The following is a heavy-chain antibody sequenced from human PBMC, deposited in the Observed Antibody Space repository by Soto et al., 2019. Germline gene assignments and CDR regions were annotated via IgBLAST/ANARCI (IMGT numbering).Heavy chain of an antibody. D-gene: IGHD2-21*01. V-gene: IGHV1-3*01. CDR1: GYTFTSYA. CDR3: ARGLRGGEAVSFAP. J-gene: IGHJ5*02. Sequence: QVQLVQSGAEVKKPGASVKVSCKASGYTFTSYAMHWVRQAPGQRLGWMGWINAGNGNTKYSQKFQGRVTITRDTSARTAYMDLSSLMSEGTAGYYLARGLRGGEAVSFAPWGQGTLGTASA. CDR2: INAGNGNT.